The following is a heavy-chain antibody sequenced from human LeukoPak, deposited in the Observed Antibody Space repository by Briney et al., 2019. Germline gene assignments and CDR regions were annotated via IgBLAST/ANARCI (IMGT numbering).Heavy chain of an antibody. CDR1: GYNFDTYW. CDR3: ATPSEGIAAAGLDY. V-gene: IGHV5-51*01. Sequence: GESLKISCKGSGYNFDTYWIAWVRPMPGKGLECMGLIYPGDSDTRYSPSFQGQVTISADKSISTAYLQWSSLKASDTAMYYCATPSEGIAAAGLDYWGQGTLVTVSS. D-gene: IGHD6-13*01. CDR2: IYPGDSDT. J-gene: IGHJ4*02.